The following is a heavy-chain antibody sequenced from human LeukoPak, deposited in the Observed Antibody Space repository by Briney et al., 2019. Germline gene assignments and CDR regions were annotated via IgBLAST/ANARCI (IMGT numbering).Heavy chain of an antibody. CDR2: INPNSGGA. D-gene: IGHD3-10*01. CDR1: GYTFTGYY. CDR3: ARGRYGSGSYYTFDY. V-gene: IGHV1-2*02. J-gene: IGHJ4*02. Sequence: GASVKVSCKASGYTFTGYYMHWVRQAPGQGLEWMGWINPNSGGANYAQKFQGRVTMTRDTSISTAYMELSRLRSDDTAVYYCARGRYGSGSYYTFDYWGQGTLVTVSS.